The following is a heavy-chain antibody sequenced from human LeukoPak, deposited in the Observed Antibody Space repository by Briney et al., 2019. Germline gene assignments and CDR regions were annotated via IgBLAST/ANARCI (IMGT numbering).Heavy chain of an antibody. D-gene: IGHD3-22*01. CDR3: ARLYYYDSSGVRSDAFDI. Sequence: ASVKVSCKASGYTFTGYYMHWVRQAPGQGLEWMGWINPNSGGTNYAQKFQGRVTMTRDTSISTAYMELSSLRSEDTAVYYCARLYYYDSSGVRSDAFDIWGQGTMVTVSS. V-gene: IGHV1-2*02. CDR1: GYTFTGYY. CDR2: INPNSGGT. J-gene: IGHJ3*02.